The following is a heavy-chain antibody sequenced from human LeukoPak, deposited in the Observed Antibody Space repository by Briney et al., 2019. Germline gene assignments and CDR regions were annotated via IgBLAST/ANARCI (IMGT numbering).Heavy chain of an antibody. D-gene: IGHD6-19*01. J-gene: IGHJ4*02. CDR2: IYPGDSDT. CDR1: GYTFSIFW. V-gene: IGHV5-51*01. Sequence: GESLKISCKTSGYTFSIFWIGWVRQMPGKGLEWIGMIYPGDSDTRYSPSFQGQVTISADKSTNTAYLQWGSLKASDTAMYYCSRQSAGWYLPDYWGQGTLVTVSS. CDR3: SRQSAGWYLPDY.